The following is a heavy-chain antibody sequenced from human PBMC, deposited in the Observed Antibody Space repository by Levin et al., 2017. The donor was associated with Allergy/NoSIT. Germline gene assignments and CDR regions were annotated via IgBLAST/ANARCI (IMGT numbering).Heavy chain of an antibody. CDR3: AKDIAYGGNSGFDT. V-gene: IGHV3-9*01. CDR1: GFTFDDYA. CDR2: ISWNSGSI. J-gene: IGHJ3*02. D-gene: IGHD4-23*01. Sequence: GGSLRLSCAASGFTFDDYAMHWVRQAPGKGLEWVSGISWNSGSIGYADSVKGRFTISRDNAKNSLYLQMNSLRAEDTAFYYCAKDIAYGGNSGFDTWGQGTMVTVSS.